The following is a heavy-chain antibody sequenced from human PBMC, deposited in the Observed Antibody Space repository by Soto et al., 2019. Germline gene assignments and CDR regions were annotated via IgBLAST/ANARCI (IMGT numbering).Heavy chain of an antibody. V-gene: IGHV4-59*01. CDR3: ARGEDAFFYYGLDV. CDR1: GGSITSSY. J-gene: IGHJ6*02. CDR2: IYDTGISGYTPST. Sequence: SETLSLTCTVSGGSITSSYWSWIRRPPGKGLEWIAYIYDTGISGYTPSTSYNPSLKSRVTMSVDTSKSQSSLKLTSVTAADTAVYYCARGEDAFFYYGLDVWGQGITVTVSS.